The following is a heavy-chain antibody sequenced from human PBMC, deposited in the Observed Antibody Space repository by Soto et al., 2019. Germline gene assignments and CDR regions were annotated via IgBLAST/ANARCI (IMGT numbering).Heavy chain of an antibody. D-gene: IGHD2-15*01. CDR1: GFSLSTSGVG. CDR3: AYLPCSGGSCSWFSFSGMDV. V-gene: IGHV2-5*02. CDR2: IYWDDDK. Sequence: QITLKESGPTLVKPTQTLTLTCTFSGFSLSTSGVGVAWIRQPPGKALERLALIYWDDDKRYRPSLESRLSITKDTSTQQAALTTTNMDSVDTATYYCAYLPCSGGSCSWFSFSGMDVWGQGTMVTVSS. J-gene: IGHJ6*02.